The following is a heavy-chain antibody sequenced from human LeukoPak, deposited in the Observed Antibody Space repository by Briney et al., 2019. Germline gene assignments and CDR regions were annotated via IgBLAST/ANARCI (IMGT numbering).Heavy chain of an antibody. J-gene: IGHJ4*02. Sequence: SETLSLTCAVCGGSFSGYYWSWIRQPPGKGLEWIGEINHSGSTNYNPSLKSRVTITVDTSKNQFSLKLSSVTAADTAVYYCARGYNYDSSGYYIFDYWGQGTLVTVSS. V-gene: IGHV4-34*01. CDR1: GGSFSGYY. CDR3: ARGYNYDSSGYYIFDY. D-gene: IGHD3-22*01. CDR2: INHSGST.